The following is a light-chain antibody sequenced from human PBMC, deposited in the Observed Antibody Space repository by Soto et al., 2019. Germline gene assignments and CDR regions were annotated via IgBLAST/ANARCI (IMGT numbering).Light chain of an antibody. V-gene: IGKV3-20*01. Sequence: EIVFTQSPGTLSLSPGEGATLSCRASQSVGGTFLAWYQQKGGQAPRLLIYGASSRATGIPDRFSGSGSGTDFTLTISRLEPEDFAVYYCQQYGSSLTWTFGQGTKVDIK. CDR1: QSVGGTF. CDR3: QQYGSSLTWT. J-gene: IGKJ1*01. CDR2: GAS.